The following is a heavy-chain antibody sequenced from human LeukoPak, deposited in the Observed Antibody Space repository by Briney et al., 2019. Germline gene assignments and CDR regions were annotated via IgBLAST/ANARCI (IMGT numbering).Heavy chain of an antibody. J-gene: IGHJ5*02. V-gene: IGHV3-48*03. Sequence: GGSLRLSCAASGFTFSSYEMNWVRQAPGKGLEWVSYISSSGSTIYYADSVKGRFTISRDNARNSLYLQLNSLRAEDTAVYYCARSLVVGATYPYHWGQGTLVTVSS. CDR2: ISSSGSTI. CDR1: GFTFSSYE. D-gene: IGHD1-26*01. CDR3: ARSLVVGATYPYH.